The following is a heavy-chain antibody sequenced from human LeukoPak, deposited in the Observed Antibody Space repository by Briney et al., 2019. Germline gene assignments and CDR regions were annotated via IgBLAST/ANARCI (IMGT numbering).Heavy chain of an antibody. D-gene: IGHD2-2*01. CDR2: VSAYSGNT. CDR1: GYSFINYG. CDR3: AIIDIIILPTAAMDL. J-gene: IGHJ5*02. V-gene: IGHV1-18*01. Sequence: GASVKVSCKAPGYSFINYGITWVRQAPGQRLEWMGWVSAYSGNTNYAQKLQGRVTMTTDTSTSTAYMELRSLRSDDTAVYYCAIIDIIILPTAAMDLWGQGTLVTVSS.